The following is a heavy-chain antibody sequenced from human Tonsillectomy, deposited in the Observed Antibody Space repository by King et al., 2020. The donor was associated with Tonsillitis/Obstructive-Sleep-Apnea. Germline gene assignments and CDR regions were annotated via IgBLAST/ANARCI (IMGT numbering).Heavy chain of an antibody. J-gene: IGHJ6*02. CDR1: GGSISSYY. Sequence: VQLQESGPGLVKPSETLSLTCTVSGGSISSYYWSWIRQPPGKGLEWIGYIYYSGSTNYNPSLKSRVTITVDTSKNQFSLKLSSVTAADTAVYYCARLPGGGGGWARLEYYYYGIDVWGQGTTVTVSS. D-gene: IGHD6-19*01. CDR3: ARLPGGGGGWARLEYYYYGIDV. V-gene: IGHV4-59*08. CDR2: IYYSGST.